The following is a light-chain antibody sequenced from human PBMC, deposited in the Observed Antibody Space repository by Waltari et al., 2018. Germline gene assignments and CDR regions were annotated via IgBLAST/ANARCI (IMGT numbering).Light chain of an antibody. CDR3: QQRSNWRAFT. Sequence: EIVLTQSPATLSLSPAASATLPCRASQSVSSYLAWYQQKPGQAPRLLIYDASNRATGIPARFSGSGSGTDFTLTISSLEPEDFAVYYCQQRSNWRAFTFGPGTKVDIK. J-gene: IGKJ3*01. CDR2: DAS. V-gene: IGKV3-11*01. CDR1: QSVSSY.